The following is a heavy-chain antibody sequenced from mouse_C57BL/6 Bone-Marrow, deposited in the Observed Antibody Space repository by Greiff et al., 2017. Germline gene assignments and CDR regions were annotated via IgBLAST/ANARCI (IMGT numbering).Heavy chain of an antibody. CDR1: GYTFTDYY. D-gene: IGHD1-1*01. V-gene: IGHV1-26*01. Sequence: VQLQQSGPELVKPGASVKISCKASGYTFTDYYMNWVKQSHGKSLEWIGDINPNNGGTSYNQKFKGKAILTADKSSSTAYMELRSLTSEDSAVYYCTRPRYYGSSSWFAYWGQGTLVTVSA. J-gene: IGHJ3*01. CDR2: INPNNGGT. CDR3: TRPRYYGSSSWFAY.